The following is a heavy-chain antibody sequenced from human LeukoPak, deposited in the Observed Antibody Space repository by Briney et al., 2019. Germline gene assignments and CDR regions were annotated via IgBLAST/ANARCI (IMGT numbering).Heavy chain of an antibody. J-gene: IGHJ6*02. Sequence: GGSLRLSCAASGFTFSSYTMHWVRQAPGKGLEWVALVSRDENNIHFAESVKGRFTISRDNSKNTLFLQMNSLRAEDTAVYYCARVGCSTISCSRDYYGMDVWGQGTTVTVSS. V-gene: IGHV3-30-3*01. CDR1: GFTFSSYT. CDR3: ARVGCSTISCSRDYYGMDV. D-gene: IGHD2-2*01. CDR2: VSRDENNI.